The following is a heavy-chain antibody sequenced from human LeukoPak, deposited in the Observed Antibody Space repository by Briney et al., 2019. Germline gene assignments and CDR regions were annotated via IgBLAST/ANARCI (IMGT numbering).Heavy chain of an antibody. D-gene: IGHD2-15*01. J-gene: IGHJ6*02. Sequence: GGSLRLSCAASGFSFSNYWMGWVRQAPGKRPEWVANMNIDGSERYYADSVKGRFTISRDNAKNSLYLQMNSLRAEDMAVYYCSSGSLSNSYYYGMDVWGQGTTVTVSS. V-gene: IGHV3-7*01. CDR2: MNIDGSER. CDR3: SSGSLSNSYYYGMDV. CDR1: GFSFSNYW.